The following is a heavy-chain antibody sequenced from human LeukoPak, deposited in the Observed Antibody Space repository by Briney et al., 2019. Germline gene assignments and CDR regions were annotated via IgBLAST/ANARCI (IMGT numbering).Heavy chain of an antibody. J-gene: IGHJ6*03. CDR1: GFTFSDYN. CDR3: ARVLRYCSGGNCYSGGLGYMDV. D-gene: IGHD2-15*01. Sequence: GGSLRLSCAASGFTFSDYNMRWIRQAPGKGLEWVSSISRSGSTKYYADSVKGRFTISRDNAKNSLFLQMNSLRAEDTAVYYCARVLRYCSGGNCYSGGLGYMDVWGKETTVTTSS. CDR2: ISRSGSTK. V-gene: IGHV3-11*01.